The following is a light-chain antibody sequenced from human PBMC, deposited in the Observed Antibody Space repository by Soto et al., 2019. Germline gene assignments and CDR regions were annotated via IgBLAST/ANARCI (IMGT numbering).Light chain of an antibody. CDR1: QSISSY. CDR3: QQSYTTVYT. J-gene: IGKJ2*01. CDR2: AAS. V-gene: IGKV1-39*01. Sequence: DVQMTQSPCSLSASVVDGFTITFLASQSISSYLNWYQQKPGKAPKLLIYAASSLQSGAPSRFSGSGSGTDFALTITSLQPDDSATYYCQQSYTTVYTFGQGTKVDIK.